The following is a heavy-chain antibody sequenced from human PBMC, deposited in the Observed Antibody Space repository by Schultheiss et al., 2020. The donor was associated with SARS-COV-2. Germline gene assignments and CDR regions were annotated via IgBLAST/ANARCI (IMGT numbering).Heavy chain of an antibody. Sequence: GGSLRLSCAASGFTFDDYAMHWVRQAPGKGLEWVSAISGSGGSTYYADSVKGRFTISRDNSKNTLYLQMSSLKTEDTAVRQSLGRKGYFDYWAQGTLVTVSS. CDR1: GFTFDDYA. V-gene: IGHV3-23*01. J-gene: IGHJ4*02. CDR3: LGRKGYFDY. CDR2: ISGSGGST. D-gene: IGHD3-3*02.